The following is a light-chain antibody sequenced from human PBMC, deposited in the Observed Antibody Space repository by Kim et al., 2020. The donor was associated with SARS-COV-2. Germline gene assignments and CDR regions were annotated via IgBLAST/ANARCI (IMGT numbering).Light chain of an antibody. J-gene: IGKJ4*02. CDR1: QRINNN. CDR2: GAS. V-gene: IGKV3-15*01. Sequence: EIVMTQSPAALSVSPGEGVTLSCRASQRINNNLAWYHQKPGQAPRLVIYGASTRATGIPARFSGSGSGTEFTLTINSLQPEDSAVYYCQQYYLWPRTFGVGTKVDIK. CDR3: QQYYLWPRT.